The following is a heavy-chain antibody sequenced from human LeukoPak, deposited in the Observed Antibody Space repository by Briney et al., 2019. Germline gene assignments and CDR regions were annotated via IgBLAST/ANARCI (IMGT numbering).Heavy chain of an antibody. CDR3: AREAPRSGYDTNPNFDY. CDR1: GGSISSYY. Sequence: PSETLSLTCTVSGGSISSYYWSWIRQPPGKGLEWIGYIYYSGSTNYNPSLKSRVTLSVDTSKNQFSLKLSSVTAADTAVYYCAREAPRSGYDTNPNFDYWGQGTLVTVSS. J-gene: IGHJ4*02. D-gene: IGHD5-12*01. V-gene: IGHV4-59*01. CDR2: IYYSGST.